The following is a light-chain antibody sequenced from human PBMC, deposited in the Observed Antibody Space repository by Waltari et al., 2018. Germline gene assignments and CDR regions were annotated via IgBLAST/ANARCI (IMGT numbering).Light chain of an antibody. CDR3: QQSYSTWT. Sequence: IQMTQSPSSLSASLGDRVTITCRASQNINSFLNWYQQKPGRAPKLLSYAASSLHSGVPSRFSGSGSGTDYTLTISSLQPEDFATYYCQQSYSTWTSGQGTKVEIK. J-gene: IGKJ1*01. V-gene: IGKV1-39*01. CDR2: AAS. CDR1: QNINSF.